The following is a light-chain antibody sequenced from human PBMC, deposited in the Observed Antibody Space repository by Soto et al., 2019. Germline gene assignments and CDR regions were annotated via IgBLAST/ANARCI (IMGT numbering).Light chain of an antibody. CDR1: QSINSKS. CDR3: QHYGGSFI. V-gene: IGKV3-20*01. Sequence: EIVLTQSPGTLSLSPGEGATVSCRVSQSINSKSLVWYQRKFGQAPRLLIYNTSSRATGIPDRFSGSGSGKAFTLSIRRLEPEDFAVYYCQHYGGSFIFGPGTKVDFK. J-gene: IGKJ3*01. CDR2: NTS.